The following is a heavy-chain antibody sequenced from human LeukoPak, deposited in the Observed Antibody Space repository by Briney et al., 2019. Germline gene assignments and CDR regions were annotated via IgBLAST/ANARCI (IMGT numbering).Heavy chain of an antibody. J-gene: IGHJ5*02. CDR3: ARDITHSSNWFDP. D-gene: IGHD1-14*01. CDR1: GFTFSDYY. V-gene: IGHV3-11*04. Sequence: KPGWSLRLSCAASGFTFSDYYMSWIRQAPGKGLEWVSYISSSGSTIYYADSVRGRFTISRDNAKNSLYLQMNSLRAEDTAVYYCARDITHSSNWFDPWGQGTLVTVSS. CDR2: ISSSGSTI.